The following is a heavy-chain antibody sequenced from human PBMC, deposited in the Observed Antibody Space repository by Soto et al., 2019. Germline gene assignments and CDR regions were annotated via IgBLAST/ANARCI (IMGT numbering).Heavy chain of an antibody. Sequence: SETLSLTCAVSGGYITRSNWWSWVRQPPGKGLEWIGETYHSGNTNYNPSLKSRVTISVDKSKNQFSLKLNSVTAADTAVYYCARDGYIGNYYVDHWNEGILVTVSS. CDR2: TYHSGNT. CDR1: GGYITRSNW. CDR3: ARDGYIGNYYVDH. V-gene: IGHV4-4*02. J-gene: IGHJ4*02. D-gene: IGHD5-12*01.